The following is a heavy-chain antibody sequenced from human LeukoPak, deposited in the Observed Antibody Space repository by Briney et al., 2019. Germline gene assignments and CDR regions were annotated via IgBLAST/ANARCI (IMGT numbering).Heavy chain of an antibody. V-gene: IGHV3-23*01. CDR2: ISGSGGST. CDR1: GFTFSSYA. J-gene: IGHJ4*02. CDR3: AKDPRGYYDSSGYYSFDS. D-gene: IGHD3-22*01. Sequence: GGSLRLSCAASGFTFSSYAMCWVRQAPEKGLEWVSAISGSGGSTYYADSVKGRFTISRDNSKNTLYLQMNSLRAEDTAVYYCAKDPRGYYDSSGYYSFDSWGQGTLVTVSS.